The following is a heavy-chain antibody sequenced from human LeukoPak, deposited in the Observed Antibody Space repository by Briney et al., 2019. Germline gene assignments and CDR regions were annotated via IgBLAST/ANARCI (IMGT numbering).Heavy chain of an antibody. CDR3: AKRGSREYDY. Sequence: GGSLRLSCEASGFTFSSNAMSWVRQAPGKGLEWVSAISSSGSTYYVDSVKGRFTISRDISKNTLYLQMNSLRSEDTAVYYCAKRGSREYDYWGQGALVTVSS. J-gene: IGHJ4*02. V-gene: IGHV3-23*01. CDR2: ISSSGST. D-gene: IGHD2/OR15-2a*01. CDR1: GFTFSSNA.